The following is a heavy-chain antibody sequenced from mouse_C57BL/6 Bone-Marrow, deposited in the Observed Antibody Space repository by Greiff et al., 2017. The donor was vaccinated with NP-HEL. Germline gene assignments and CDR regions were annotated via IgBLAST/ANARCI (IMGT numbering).Heavy chain of an antibody. V-gene: IGHV1-26*01. D-gene: IGHD6-1*01. CDR2: INPNNGGT. J-gene: IGHJ4*01. CDR3: ARSRGYPLYYAMDY. Sequence: EVQLQQSGPELVKPGASVKISCKASGYTFTDYYMNWVKQSHGKSLEWIGDINPNNGGTSYNQKFKGKATLTVDKSSSKAYMALLSLTSEDSAVYYCARSRGYPLYYAMDYWGQGTSVTVSS. CDR1: GYTFTDYY.